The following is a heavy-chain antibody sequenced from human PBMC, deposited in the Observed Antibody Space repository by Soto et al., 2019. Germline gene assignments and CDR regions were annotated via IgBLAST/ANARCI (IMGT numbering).Heavy chain of an antibody. D-gene: IGHD1-26*01. CDR2: ISSSSSYI. CDR3: ARDDRSYPGLFDY. J-gene: IGHJ4*02. CDR1: GFTFSSYS. V-gene: IGHV3-21*01. Sequence: GWSLRLSCAASGFTFSSYSMNWVRQAPGKGLEWVSSISSSSSYIYYADSVKGRFTISRDNAKNSLYLQMNSLRAEDTAVYYCARDDRSYPGLFDYWGQGTLVTVSS.